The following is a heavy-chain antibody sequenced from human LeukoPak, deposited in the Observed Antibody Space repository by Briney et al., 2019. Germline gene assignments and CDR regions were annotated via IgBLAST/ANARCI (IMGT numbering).Heavy chain of an antibody. CDR1: GFTFSSYA. D-gene: IGHD3-10*02. V-gene: IGHV3-23*01. CDR3: VTYRQVMFPLEA. Sequence: GGSLRLSCAASGFTFSSYAMSWVRQAPGKGLEWVSAISASGGSTYYADSVRGRFTISRDNSKSTLSLQMNSLRAEDTAIYYCVTYRQVMFPLEAGGREPLVPV. J-gene: IGHJ4*02. CDR2: ISASGGST.